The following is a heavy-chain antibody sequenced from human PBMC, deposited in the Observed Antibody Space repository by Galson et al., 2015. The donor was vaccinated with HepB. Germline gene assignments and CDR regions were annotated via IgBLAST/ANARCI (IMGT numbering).Heavy chain of an antibody. CDR1: GYTFTNYW. D-gene: IGHD2-2*01. CDR3: AIRYCTRSSCSGVHFDYYGLHV. CDR2: IDHGDSYS. Sequence: SGAEVKKPGESLRISCKGSGYTFTNYWITWVRQVPGKGLEWMGRIDHGDSYSNHNPSFEGHVTMSVDTSIDPAYLQWSSLKASDTGVYYCAIRYCTRSSCSGVHFDYYGLHVWGQGTTATVSS. J-gene: IGHJ6*02. V-gene: IGHV5-10-1*01.